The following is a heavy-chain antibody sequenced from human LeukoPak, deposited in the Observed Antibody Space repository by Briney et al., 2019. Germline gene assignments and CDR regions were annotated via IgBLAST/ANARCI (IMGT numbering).Heavy chain of an antibody. D-gene: IGHD1-26*01. Sequence: PGGSLRLSCAASGFTFSSYWMSWVRQAPGKGLEWVANIKQDGSEKYYVDSVKGRFTISRDNAKNSLYLQMNSLRAEDTDVYYCARDQDQWELRSGLDYWGQGTLVTVSS. CDR3: ARDQDQWELRSGLDY. CDR1: GFTFSSYW. CDR2: IKQDGSEK. V-gene: IGHV3-7*01. J-gene: IGHJ4*02.